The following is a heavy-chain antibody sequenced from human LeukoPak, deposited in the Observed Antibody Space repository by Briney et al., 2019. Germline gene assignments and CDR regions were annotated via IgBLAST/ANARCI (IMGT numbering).Heavy chain of an antibody. CDR2: IKWNGGST. V-gene: IGHV3-20*04. CDR1: GFTFDDYG. D-gene: IGHD2-2*01. Sequence: GGSLRLFCAASGFTFDDYGMSWVRQAPGKGLEWVSGIKWNGGSTGYADSVKGRFTISRDNAKNCLYLQMNSLRAEDTALYYCARVHCSSTSCPGDYWGQGTLVTVSS. CDR3: ARVHCSSTSCPGDY. J-gene: IGHJ4*02.